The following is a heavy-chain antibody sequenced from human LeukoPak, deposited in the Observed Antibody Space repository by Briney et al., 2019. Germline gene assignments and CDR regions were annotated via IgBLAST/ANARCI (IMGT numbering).Heavy chain of an antibody. CDR2: INPSGDIT. CDR1: GYSFSSFY. CDR3: ARAEWEADSFDY. J-gene: IGHJ4*02. Sequence: ASVKVSCKASGYSFSSFYMHWVRQAPGQGLEWMGIINPSGDITSYAQKFQGRVTMTRDMSTSTAYMDLSSLKSEDTAVYYCARAEWEADSFDYWGQGTLVTVSS. V-gene: IGHV1-46*01. D-gene: IGHD1-26*01.